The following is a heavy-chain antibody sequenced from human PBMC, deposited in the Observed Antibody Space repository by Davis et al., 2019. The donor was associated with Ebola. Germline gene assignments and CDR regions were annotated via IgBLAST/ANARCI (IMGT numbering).Heavy chain of an antibody. Sequence: SGPTLVKPTQTLTLTCTFSGFSLSTSGVGVGWIRQPPGKALEWLALIYWDDDKRYSPSLKSRLTITKDTSKNQVVLTMTNMDPVDTATYYCAHRRLQITMIVVANDAFDIWGQGTMVTVSS. CDR1: GFSLSTSGVG. D-gene: IGHD3-22*01. J-gene: IGHJ3*02. V-gene: IGHV2-5*02. CDR3: AHRRLQITMIVVANDAFDI. CDR2: IYWDDDK.